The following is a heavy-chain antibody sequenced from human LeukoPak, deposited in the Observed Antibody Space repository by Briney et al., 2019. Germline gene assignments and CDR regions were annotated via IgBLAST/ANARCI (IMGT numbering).Heavy chain of an antibody. CDR3: AHRTFSSRVGAQYYFDY. Sequence: ASGPTLLNPTPTLTLTCTFSGFSLSTSGVGVGWIRQPPGKALEWLSLIYWDDDKRYSPSLKSRLTITKDTSKNQVVLTMTNMDPVDTATYYCAHRTFSSRVGAQYYFDYWGQGTLVTVSS. CDR1: GFSLSTSGVG. J-gene: IGHJ4*02. V-gene: IGHV2-5*02. CDR2: IYWDDDK. D-gene: IGHD1-26*01.